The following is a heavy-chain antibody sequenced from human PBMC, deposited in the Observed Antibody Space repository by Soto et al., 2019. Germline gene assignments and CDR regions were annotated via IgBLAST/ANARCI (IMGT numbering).Heavy chain of an antibody. CDR3: AGVTAIQAWAYFDY. J-gene: IGHJ4*02. D-gene: IGHD2-21*02. Sequence: QLQLQESGPGLVKPSETLSLTCTVSGGSISSSSYYWGWIRQPPGKGLEWIGSIYYSGSTYYNPSLKSRVTISVDTSKNQFSLKLSSVTAADTAVYYCAGVTAIQAWAYFDYWGQGTLVTVSS. CDR2: IYYSGST. V-gene: IGHV4-39*01. CDR1: GGSISSSSYY.